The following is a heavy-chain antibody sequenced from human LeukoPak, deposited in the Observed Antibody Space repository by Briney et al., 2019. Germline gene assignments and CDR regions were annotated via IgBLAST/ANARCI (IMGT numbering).Heavy chain of an antibody. CDR3: AREDLVSSDFQH. D-gene: IGHD6-19*01. V-gene: IGHV1-46*01. CDR2: INPSGGST. Sequence: ASVKVSCKASGYTFTSYYMHWVRQAPGQGLEWMGIINPSGGSTSYAQKFQGRVTMTTDTSTSTAYMELRSLRSDDTAVYYCAREDLVSSDFQHWGQGTLVTVSS. CDR1: GYTFTSYY. J-gene: IGHJ1*01.